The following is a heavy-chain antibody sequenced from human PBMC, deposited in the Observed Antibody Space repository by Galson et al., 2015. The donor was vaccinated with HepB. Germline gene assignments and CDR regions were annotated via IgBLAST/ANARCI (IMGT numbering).Heavy chain of an antibody. CDR2: INPSGGST. CDR3: ARTRSSRLFYYGMDV. CDR1: GYTFTSYY. D-gene: IGHD2-15*01. Sequence: SVKVSCKASGYTFTSYYMHWVRQAPGQGLEWMGIINPSGGSTSYAQKFQGRVTMTRDTSTSTVYMELSSLRSEDTAVYYCARTRSSRLFYYGMDVWGQGTTVTVSS. V-gene: IGHV1-46*01. J-gene: IGHJ6*02.